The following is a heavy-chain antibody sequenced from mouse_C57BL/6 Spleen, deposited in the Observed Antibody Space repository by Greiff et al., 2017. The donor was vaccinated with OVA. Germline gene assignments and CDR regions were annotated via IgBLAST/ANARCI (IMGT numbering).Heavy chain of an antibody. J-gene: IGHJ4*01. CDR3: ARQNGSSYAMDY. D-gene: IGHD1-1*01. V-gene: IGHV5-6*01. CDR1: GFTFSSYG. Sequence: EVKLVESGGDLVKPGGSLKLSCAASGFTFSSYGMSWVRQTPDKRLEWVATISSGGSYTYYPDSVKGRFTISRDNAKNTLYLQMSSLKSEDTAMYYCARQNGSSYAMDYWGQGTSVTVSS. CDR2: ISSGGSYT.